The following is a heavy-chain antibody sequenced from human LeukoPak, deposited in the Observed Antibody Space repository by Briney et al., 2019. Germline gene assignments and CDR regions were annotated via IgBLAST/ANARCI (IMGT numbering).Heavy chain of an antibody. CDR1: GYTFTSYD. V-gene: IGHV1-8*01. J-gene: IGHJ4*02. D-gene: IGHD2-15*01. Sequence: GASAKVSCKASGYTFTSYDINWVRQATGQGHEWMGWMNPNSGNTGYAQKFQGRVTMTRNTSISTAYMELSSLRSEDTAVYYCAGRYCSGGSCYCGGFDYWGQGTLVTVSS. CDR2: MNPNSGNT. CDR3: AGRYCSGGSCYCGGFDY.